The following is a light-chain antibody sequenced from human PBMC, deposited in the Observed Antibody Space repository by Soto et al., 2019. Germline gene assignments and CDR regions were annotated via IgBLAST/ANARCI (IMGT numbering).Light chain of an antibody. J-gene: IGKJ4*01. CDR2: HAS. CDR1: QSVYNN. V-gene: IGKV3-15*01. CDR3: QQYDKWPLT. Sequence: EIVMTQSPATLSVFPGERATLSCRASQSVYNNLAWYQQKPGQAPRLLIYHASTRATGIPARFSGSGSGTEFTLTISSLQSEDFAIYYCQQYDKWPLTFGGGTKVEIK.